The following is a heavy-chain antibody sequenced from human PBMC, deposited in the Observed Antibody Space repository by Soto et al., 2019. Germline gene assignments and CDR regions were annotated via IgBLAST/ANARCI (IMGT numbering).Heavy chain of an antibody. V-gene: IGHV3-48*03. CDR1: GFPFSSYE. J-gene: IGHJ4*02. CDR3: AVYDFWSGYSIGDYFDY. CDR2: ISASGSTI. D-gene: IGHD3-3*01. Sequence: EVQLVESGGGLVKPGGSLRLSCAASGFPFSSYEMNWVRQAPGKGLEWVSYISASGSTISYADSVKGRFTISRDNAKNSLYLQMNSLRAEDTAMYYCAVYDFWSGYSIGDYFDYWGQGTLVTVSS.